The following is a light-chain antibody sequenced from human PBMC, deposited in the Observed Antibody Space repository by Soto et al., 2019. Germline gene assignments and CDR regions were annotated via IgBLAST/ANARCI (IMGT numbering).Light chain of an antibody. J-gene: IGLJ1*01. Sequence: QSALTQPSSGSGCPGQSITISCTGTSSDVGGYNYVSWYQQHPGKAPKLMIYEVSNRPSGVSNRFSGSKSGNTASLTISGLQAEDEADYYCSSYTSSSTPYVFGTGTRSPS. CDR1: SSDVGGYNY. V-gene: IGLV2-14*01. CDR3: SSYTSSSTPYV. CDR2: EVS.